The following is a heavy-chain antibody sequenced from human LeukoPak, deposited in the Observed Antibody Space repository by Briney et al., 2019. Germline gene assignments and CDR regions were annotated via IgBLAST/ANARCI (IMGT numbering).Heavy chain of an antibody. CDR3: ARELPTPDLYYYYYYYMDV. J-gene: IGHJ6*03. D-gene: IGHD1-14*01. CDR1: GGSISSRPYY. CDR2: ISYSGTT. Sequence: SETLSLTCTVSGGSISSRPYYWGWVRQPPGKGLEWIGTISYSGTTYYSPSLKSRVTISLDTSKNQFSLKLSSVTAADTAIYYCARELPTPDLYYYYYYYMDVWGKGTTVTISS. V-gene: IGHV4-39*07.